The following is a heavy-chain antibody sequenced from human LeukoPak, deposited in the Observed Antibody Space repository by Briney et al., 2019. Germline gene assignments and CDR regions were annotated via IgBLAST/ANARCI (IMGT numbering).Heavy chain of an antibody. J-gene: IGHJ6*02. Sequence: ETLSLTCAVYGGSFSGYYWSWLRQPPGKGLEWIGEINHSGSTNYNPSLKSRVTISVDTSKNQFSLKLSSVTAADTAVYYCASRAMYYDFWSGPKGYYYYGMDVWGQGTTVTVSS. CDR2: INHSGST. CDR3: ASRAMYYDFWSGPKGYYYYGMDV. CDR1: GGSFSGYY. D-gene: IGHD3-3*01. V-gene: IGHV4-34*01.